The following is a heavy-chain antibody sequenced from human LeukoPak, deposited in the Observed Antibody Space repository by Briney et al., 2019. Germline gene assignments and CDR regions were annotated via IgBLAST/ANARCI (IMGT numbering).Heavy chain of an antibody. CDR3: ARDHNTIFGVVINAFDI. D-gene: IGHD3-3*01. Sequence: SVKVSCKASGGTFSSYAIGWVRQAPGQGLEWMGGIIPIFGTANYAQKFQGRVTITADESTSTAYMELSSLRSEDTAVYYCARDHNTIFGVVINAFDIWGQGTMVTVSS. CDR1: GGTFSSYA. J-gene: IGHJ3*02. V-gene: IGHV1-69*13. CDR2: IIPIFGTA.